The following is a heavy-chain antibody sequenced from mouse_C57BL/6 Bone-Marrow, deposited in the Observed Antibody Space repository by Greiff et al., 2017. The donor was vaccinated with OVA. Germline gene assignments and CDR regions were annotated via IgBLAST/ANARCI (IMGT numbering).Heavy chain of an antibody. D-gene: IGHD1-1*01. CDR2: IDPENGDT. J-gene: IGHJ2*01. CDR1: GFNIKDDY. Sequence: EVHLVESGAELVRPGASVKLSCTASGFNIKDDYMHWVKQRPEQGLEWIGWIDPENGDTEYASKFQGKATITADTSSNTAYLQLSSLTSEDTAVYYCSQSIYYYGSRYYFDYWGQGTTLTVSS. CDR3: SQSIYYYGSRYYFDY. V-gene: IGHV14-4*01.